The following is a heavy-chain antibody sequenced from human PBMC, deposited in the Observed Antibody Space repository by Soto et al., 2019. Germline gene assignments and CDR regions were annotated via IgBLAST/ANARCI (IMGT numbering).Heavy chain of an antibody. J-gene: IGHJ3*01. V-gene: IGHV3-66*01. CDR3: ARGYSGYDWDDAFDL. CDR1: GFTVSSNY. D-gene: IGHD5-12*01. CDR2: IYSGGST. Sequence: EVQLVESGGGLVQPGGSLRLSCAASGFTVSSNYMSWVRQAPGKGLEWVSVIYSGGSTYYADSVKGRFTITRDNSKNTQYLQMNSLRAEDTALYCCARGYSGYDWDDAFDLWGQGTMVTVSS.